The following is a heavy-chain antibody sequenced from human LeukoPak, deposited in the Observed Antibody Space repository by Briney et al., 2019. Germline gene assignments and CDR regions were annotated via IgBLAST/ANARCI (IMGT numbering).Heavy chain of an antibody. Sequence: NPSETLSLTCTVSGGSISIYYWSWIRQPPGKGLEWIGYIYYSGSTNYNPSLKSRVTISVDTSKNQFSLKLSSVTAADTAVYYCARHRGYYDFWSGYYPEGAFDIWGQGTMVTASS. J-gene: IGHJ3*02. V-gene: IGHV4-59*08. D-gene: IGHD3-3*01. CDR1: GGSISIYY. CDR3: ARHRGYYDFWSGYYPEGAFDI. CDR2: IYYSGST.